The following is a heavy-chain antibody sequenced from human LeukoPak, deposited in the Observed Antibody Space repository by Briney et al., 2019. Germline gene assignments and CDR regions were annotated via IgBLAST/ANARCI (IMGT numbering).Heavy chain of an antibody. J-gene: IGHJ4*02. Sequence: PSETLSLTCAVYGGSFSGYYWSWIRQPPGKGLEWIGEINHSGSTNYNPSLKSRVTISVDTSKNQFSLKLSSVTAADTAVYYCASQFGVVIYWGQGTLVTVSS. CDR1: GGSFSGYY. CDR3: ASQFGVVIY. D-gene: IGHD3-3*01. CDR2: INHSGST. V-gene: IGHV4-34*01.